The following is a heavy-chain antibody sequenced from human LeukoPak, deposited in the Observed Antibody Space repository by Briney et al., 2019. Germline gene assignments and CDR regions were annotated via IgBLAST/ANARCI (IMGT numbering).Heavy chain of an antibody. Sequence: GASVKVSCKASGYTFTSNGISWVRQAPGQRLEWMGWINAGNGNTKYSQKFQGRVTITRDTSASTAYMELSSLRSEDTAVYYCARDRGSSGYLRGWGQGTLVTVSS. D-gene: IGHD5-12*01. CDR1: GYTFTSNG. V-gene: IGHV1-3*01. CDR2: INAGNGNT. J-gene: IGHJ4*02. CDR3: ARDRGSSGYLRG.